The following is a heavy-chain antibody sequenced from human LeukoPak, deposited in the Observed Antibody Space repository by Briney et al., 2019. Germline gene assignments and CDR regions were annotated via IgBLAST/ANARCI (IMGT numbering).Heavy chain of an antibody. CDR1: GDFITAYY. CDR3: ASNTGTVFDY. D-gene: IGHD7-27*01. CDR2: VYYSGST. V-gene: IGHV4-59*01. Sequence: SETLSLTCTVSGDFITAYYWSWIRQPPGKGLEWIGYVYYSGSTEYNPSLRSRVTISLEMSKHQLSLNLTSVTAADTAVYYCASNTGTVFDYWGQGALVTVSS. J-gene: IGHJ4*02.